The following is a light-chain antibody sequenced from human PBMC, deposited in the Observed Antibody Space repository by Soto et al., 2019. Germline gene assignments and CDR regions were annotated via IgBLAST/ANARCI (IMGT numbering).Light chain of an antibody. V-gene: IGKV1-33*01. CDR1: QDIKNY. J-gene: IGKJ1*01. CDR3: LQDYNYPLT. CDR2: DAS. Sequence: DIELTQSPSSLSASVGDSVTITCQASQDIKNYLNWYQQKSGKPPKLLIYDASDLETGVPSRFSGSGSGTDFTLTISSLQPEDFATYYCLQDYNYPLTFGQGTKVDIK.